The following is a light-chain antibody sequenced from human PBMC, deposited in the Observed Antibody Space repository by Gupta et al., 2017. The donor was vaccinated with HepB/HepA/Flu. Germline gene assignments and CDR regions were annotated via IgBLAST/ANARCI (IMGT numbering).Light chain of an antibody. CDR2: DVS. V-gene: IGLV2-14*03. CDR1: NSAVGGYNY. Sequence: QSALTQPASVSGAPGPSITISCTGTNSAVGGYNYVSWYQQLPGEAHNLMIYDVSNRTAGVASRFSGSKAGNTASLTISGLRAEDEADYYCSSYSSTSTVVFGGGTELTVL. J-gene: IGLJ2*01. CDR3: SSYSSTSTVV.